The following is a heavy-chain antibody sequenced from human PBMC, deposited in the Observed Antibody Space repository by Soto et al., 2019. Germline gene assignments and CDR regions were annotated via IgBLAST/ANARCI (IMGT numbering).Heavy chain of an antibody. CDR2: ISRDGNTT. V-gene: IGHV3-33*03. CDR3: AKDLRGGYYYDSSGYQRGWEY. D-gene: IGHD3-22*01. CDR1: GFTFSSYG. J-gene: IGHJ4*02. Sequence: GGSLRLSCAASGFTFSSYGMHWVRQAPGKGLVWVSHISRDGNTTNYADSVKGRFAISRDNSKNTLYLQMNSLRAEDTAVYYCAKDLRGGYYYDSSGYQRGWEYWGQGTLVTVSS.